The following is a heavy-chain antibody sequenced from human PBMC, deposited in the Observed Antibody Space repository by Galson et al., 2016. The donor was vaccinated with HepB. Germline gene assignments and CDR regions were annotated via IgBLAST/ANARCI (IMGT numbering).Heavy chain of an antibody. CDR3: TLLQEHL. J-gene: IGHJ6*01. CDR2: ISWNSDSI. Sequence: SLRLSCAASGFTFGHYAMHWVRQAPGKGLEWVSGISWNSDSIGYADSVKGRFTISRDNAKHSLYLQMNSLHQGPIGLPPGTLLQEHLWG. CDR1: GFTFGHYA. V-gene: IGHV3-9*01.